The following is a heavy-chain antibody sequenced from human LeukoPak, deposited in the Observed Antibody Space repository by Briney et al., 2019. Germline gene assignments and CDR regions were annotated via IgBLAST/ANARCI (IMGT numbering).Heavy chain of an antibody. V-gene: IGHV1-69*04. J-gene: IGHJ6*02. CDR2: VIPIFGIA. D-gene: IGHD4-17*01. CDR1: GGTFSSYA. Sequence: SVKVSCKASGGTFSSYAISWVRQAPGQGLEWMGRVIPIFGIANYAQKFQGRVTITADKSTSTAYMELSSLRSEDTAVYYCARDPFTGTVTTGHYYYYYGMDVWGQGTTVTASS. CDR3: ARDPFTGTVTTGHYYYYYGMDV.